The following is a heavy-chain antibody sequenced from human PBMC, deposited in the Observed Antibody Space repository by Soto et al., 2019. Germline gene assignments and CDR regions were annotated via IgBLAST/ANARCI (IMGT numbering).Heavy chain of an antibody. Sequence: GGSLRLSCAASGFTFSSYAMSWVRQAPGKGLEWVSAISGSGGSTYYADSVKGRFTISRDNSKNTLYLQMNSLRAEDTAVYYCAKDLPYYYDSSGYSPPYYFDYWGQGTLVTVSS. CDR2: ISGSGGST. CDR3: AKDLPYYYDSSGYSPPYYFDY. D-gene: IGHD3-22*01. V-gene: IGHV3-23*01. J-gene: IGHJ4*02. CDR1: GFTFSSYA.